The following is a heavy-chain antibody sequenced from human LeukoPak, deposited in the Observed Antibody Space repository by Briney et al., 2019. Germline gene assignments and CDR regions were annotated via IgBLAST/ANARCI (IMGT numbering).Heavy chain of an antibody. CDR1: GYSFTSYW. J-gene: IGHJ4*02. Sequence: GESLKISCKGSGYSFTSYWIGWVRQMPGKGLEWMGIIYPGDSDTRYSPSFQGQVTISADKSISTAYLQWSSLKASDTAMYYCARPYCSCTSCYGYFDYWGQGTLVTVSS. CDR3: ARPYCSCTSCYGYFDY. D-gene: IGHD2-2*01. V-gene: IGHV5-51*01. CDR2: IYPGDSDT.